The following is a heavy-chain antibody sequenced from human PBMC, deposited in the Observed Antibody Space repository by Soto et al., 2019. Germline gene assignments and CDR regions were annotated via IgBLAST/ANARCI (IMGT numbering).Heavy chain of an antibody. CDR3: ARIPLHARGWGSWIHFYYDY. D-gene: IGHD3-3*02. CDR1: HGSFSSDPLY. CDR2: IYYRGNT. V-gene: IGHV4-31*03. Sequence: TLSLTCTVSHGSFSSDPLYWTWILQHPGKGLEWIGYIYYRGNTYYRPSLRSRLNISFGPSSNQFSLSLRSVTAADTATYFCARIPLHARGWGSWIHFYYDYWGRGAPVTVSS. J-gene: IGHJ4*02.